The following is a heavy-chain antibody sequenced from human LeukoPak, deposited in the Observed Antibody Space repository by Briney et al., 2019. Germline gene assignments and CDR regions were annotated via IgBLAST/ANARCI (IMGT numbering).Heavy chain of an antibody. CDR3: ARHPIIVVVPAAKGGWFDP. CDR2: IYYSGST. V-gene: IGHV4-39*01. D-gene: IGHD2-2*01. J-gene: IGHJ5*02. CDR1: GGSISSSSYC. Sequence: SETLSLTCTVSGGSISSSSYCWGWIRQPPGKGLEWIGSIYYSGSTYYNPSLKSRVTISVDTSKNQFSLKLSSVTAADTAVYYCARHPIIVVVPAAKGGWFDPWGQGTLVTVSS.